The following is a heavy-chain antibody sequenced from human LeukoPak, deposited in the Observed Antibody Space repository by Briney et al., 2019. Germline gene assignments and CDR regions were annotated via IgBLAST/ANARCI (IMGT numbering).Heavy chain of an antibody. V-gene: IGHV1-8*01. CDR3: ASTTTVVTPAFDY. D-gene: IGHD4-23*01. J-gene: IGHJ4*02. Sequence: ASVKVSCKASGYTFTSYDINWVRQATGQGLEWMGWMNPNSGNTGYAQKFQGRVTMTRNTSTSTAYMELSSLRSEDTAVYYCASTTTVVTPAFDYWGQGTLVTVSS. CDR2: MNPNSGNT. CDR1: GYTFTSYD.